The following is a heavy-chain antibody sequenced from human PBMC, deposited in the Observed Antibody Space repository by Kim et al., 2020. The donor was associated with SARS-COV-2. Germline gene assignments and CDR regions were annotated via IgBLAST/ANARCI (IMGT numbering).Heavy chain of an antibody. CDR1: GGSISSGSYY. V-gene: IGHV4-61*02. CDR3: ARVLRGSGWWFDP. J-gene: IGHJ5*02. D-gene: IGHD6-19*01. CDR2: IYTSGST. Sequence: SETLSLTCTVSGGSISSGSYYWSWIRQPAGKGLEWIGRIYTSGSTNYNPSLKSRVTISVDTSKNQFSLKLSSVTAADTAVYYCARVLRGSGWWFDPWGQGTLVTVSS.